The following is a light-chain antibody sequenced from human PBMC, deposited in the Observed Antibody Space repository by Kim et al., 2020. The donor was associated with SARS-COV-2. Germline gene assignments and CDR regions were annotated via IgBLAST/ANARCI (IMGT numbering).Light chain of an antibody. CDR1: KLGDKY. CDR2: QDS. Sequence: SSSLPPPPSFSVSPGPPARIPCSGDKLGDKYACWYQQKPGQSPVLVIYQDSKRPSGIPERFSGSNSGNTATLTISGTQAMDEADYYCQAWDSSTYVFGTGTKVTVL. CDR3: QAWDSSTYV. V-gene: IGLV3-1*01. J-gene: IGLJ1*01.